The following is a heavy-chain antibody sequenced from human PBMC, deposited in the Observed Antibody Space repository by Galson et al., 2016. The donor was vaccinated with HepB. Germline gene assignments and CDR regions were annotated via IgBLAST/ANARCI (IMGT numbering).Heavy chain of an antibody. CDR2: IPSSGRT. V-gene: IGHV4-39*01. CDR3: ARLTSSSTSWRFDY. J-gene: IGHJ4*02. D-gene: IGHD2-2*01. Sequence: SETLSLTCTVSGGSVCTRSYYWGWIRQSPGKGLEWIGSIPSSGRTYYNPSLESRVSISVDTSKNQFSLKLRSVTAADTAVYHCARLTSSSTSWRFDYWGQGTLLTVSS. CDR1: GGSVCTRSYY.